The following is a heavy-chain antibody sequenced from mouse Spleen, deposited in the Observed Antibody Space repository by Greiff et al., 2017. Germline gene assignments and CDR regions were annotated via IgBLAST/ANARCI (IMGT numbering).Heavy chain of an antibody. D-gene: IGHD1-1*01. CDR2: IYPSDSET. J-gene: IGHJ1*01. V-gene: IGHV1-61*01. CDR1: GHTFTSYW. CDR3: ARSGLATVVATRYFDV. Sequence: QVQLQQPGAELVRPGSSVKLSCKASGHTFTSYWMDWVKQRPGQGLEWIGNIYPSDSETHYNQKFKDKATLTVDKSSSTAYMQLSSLTSEDSAVYYCARSGLATVVATRYFDVWGAGTTVTVSS.